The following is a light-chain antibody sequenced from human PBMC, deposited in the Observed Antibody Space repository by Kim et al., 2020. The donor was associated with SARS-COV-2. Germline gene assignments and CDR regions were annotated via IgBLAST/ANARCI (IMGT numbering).Light chain of an antibody. CDR3: CSFAGSSTTHWV. V-gene: IGLV2-23*02. J-gene: IGLJ3*02. CDR1: FSAVGSYYL. CDR2: EVT. Sequence: SIPISFTGTFSAVGSYYLVSWYPHLPGQAPKLMIYEVTKRPSGVSNRFSGSKSGNTASLTISGLQAEDEADYSCCSFAGSSTTHWVFGGGTQLTVL.